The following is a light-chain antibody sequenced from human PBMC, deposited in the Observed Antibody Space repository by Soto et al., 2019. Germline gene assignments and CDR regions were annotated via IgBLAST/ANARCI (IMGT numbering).Light chain of an antibody. CDR3: QQYDKWPYT. J-gene: IGKJ2*01. CDR1: QSVGSN. V-gene: IGKV3-15*01. CDR2: GAF. Sequence: EIVLTQSPATLSVSPGERATLSCRTSQSVGSNLAWYQQKPGQPPTLLMYGAFIRAPGFTVRFRCTGSGSEFTLTISSLQSGDGALYYCQQYDKWPYTFGQGTNLEIK.